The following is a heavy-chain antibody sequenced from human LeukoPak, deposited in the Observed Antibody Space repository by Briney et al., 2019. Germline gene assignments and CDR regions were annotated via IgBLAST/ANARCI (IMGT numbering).Heavy chain of an antibody. Sequence: ASVKVSCKASGYTFTSYGISWVRQAPGQGLEWMGWISAYNGNTNYAQKLQGRVTITTDTSTSTAYMELRSLRSDDTAVYYCARGRGYYYDSSGYWGHDAFDIWGQGTMVTVSS. CDR1: GYTFTSYG. CDR2: ISAYNGNT. J-gene: IGHJ3*02. D-gene: IGHD3-22*01. CDR3: ARGRGYYYDSSGYWGHDAFDI. V-gene: IGHV1-18*01.